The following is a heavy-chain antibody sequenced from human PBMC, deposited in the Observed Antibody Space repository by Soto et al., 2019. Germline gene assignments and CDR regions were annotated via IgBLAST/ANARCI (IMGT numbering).Heavy chain of an antibody. CDR2: IYSHGTT. V-gene: IGHV3-53*01. Sequence: PGGSLRLSCAASGFTVSSHYMTWVRQAPGRGLEWVSLIYSHGTTYYADSVKGRFTISRDNPENTLYLQMNSLRAADTAVYYCARLPDYSYYYGMDVWGQGTTVTVSS. CDR3: ARLPDYSYYYGMDV. CDR1: GFTVSSHY. J-gene: IGHJ6*02.